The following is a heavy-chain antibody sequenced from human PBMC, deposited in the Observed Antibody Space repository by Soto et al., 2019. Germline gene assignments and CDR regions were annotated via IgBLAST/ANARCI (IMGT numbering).Heavy chain of an antibody. J-gene: IGHJ4*02. V-gene: IGHV1-46*01. D-gene: IGHD5-18*01. Sequence: AAVKVSCKASGYTFTSYYMHWVRQASGQGLEWMGIINPSGGSTSYAQKFQGRVTMTRDTSTSTVYMELSSLRSEDTAVYYCLLWLSTGSDYWGQGTLVTVSS. CDR1: GYTFTSYY. CDR2: INPSGGST. CDR3: LLWLSTGSDY.